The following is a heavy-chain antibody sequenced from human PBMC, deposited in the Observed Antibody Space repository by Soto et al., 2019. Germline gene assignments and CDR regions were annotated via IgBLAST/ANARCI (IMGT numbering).Heavy chain of an antibody. CDR2: IKQDGSEK. V-gene: IGHV3-7*04. Sequence: EVQLVESGGGLVQPGGSLRLSCAASGFTFSSYWMSWVRQAPGKGLEWVANIKQDGSEKYYVDSVKGRFTISRDNAKNQLYLQMNSLRAEDTAVYYCARGFYCGGDCYRDDYWGQGTLVTVSS. CDR1: GFTFSSYW. J-gene: IGHJ4*02. D-gene: IGHD2-21*01. CDR3: ARGFYCGGDCYRDDY.